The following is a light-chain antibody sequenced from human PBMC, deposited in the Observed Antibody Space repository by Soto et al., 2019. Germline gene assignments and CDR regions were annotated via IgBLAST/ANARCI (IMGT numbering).Light chain of an antibody. Sequence: DIRMTQSPSTLSASVGDRVTITCRASQTISSWLAWYQQKPGKAPNLLIYKASSLESGVPSRFSGSGSGTEFTLTISSLQADDFATYYCQQYNSYPRTFGQGTKVDIK. J-gene: IGKJ1*01. CDR2: KAS. CDR1: QTISSW. V-gene: IGKV1-5*03. CDR3: QQYNSYPRT.